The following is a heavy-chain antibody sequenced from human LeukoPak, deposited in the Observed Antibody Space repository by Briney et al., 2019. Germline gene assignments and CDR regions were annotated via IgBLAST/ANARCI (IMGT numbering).Heavy chain of an antibody. CDR3: ARDWGSHCGGTTCYTEEDYYYYYMDV. Sequence: GGSLRLSCAASGLTFSDFYMSWIRQAPGKGLEWVSYISSSASTIYYADSVTGRFTISRNNAKNSLYLQINSPRAEDTAVYYCARDWGSHCGGTTCYTEEDYYYYYMDVWGKGTTVTVSS. CDR2: ISSSASTI. CDR1: GLTFSDFY. J-gene: IGHJ6*03. D-gene: IGHD2-2*02. V-gene: IGHV3-11*01.